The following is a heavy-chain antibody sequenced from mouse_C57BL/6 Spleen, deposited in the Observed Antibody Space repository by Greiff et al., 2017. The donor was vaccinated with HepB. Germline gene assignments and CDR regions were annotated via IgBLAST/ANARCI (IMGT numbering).Heavy chain of an antibody. D-gene: IGHD1-1*01. CDR1: GYTFTDYE. V-gene: IGHV1-15*01. CDR2: IDPETGGT. CDR3: TRCGYYGSSPAWCAY. J-gene: IGHJ3*01. Sequence: QVQLQQSGAELVRPGASVTLSCKASGYTFTDYEMHWVKQTPVHGLEWIGAIDPETGGTAYNQKFKGKAILTADKSSSTAYMELRSLTSEDSAVYYRTRCGYYGSSPAWCAYWGQGTLVTVSA.